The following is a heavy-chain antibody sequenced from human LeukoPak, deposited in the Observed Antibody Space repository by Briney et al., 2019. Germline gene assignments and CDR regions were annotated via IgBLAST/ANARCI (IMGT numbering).Heavy chain of an antibody. V-gene: IGHV4-30-2*01. CDR2: IYHSGST. Sequence: PSQTLSLTCTVSGGSISSGGYYWSWIRQPPGKGLEWIGYIYHSGSTYYNPSLKSRVTISVDRSKNQFSLKLSSVTAADTAVYYCARGLAAAGTDYWGQGTLVTVSS. D-gene: IGHD6-13*01. CDR1: GGSISSGGYY. J-gene: IGHJ4*02. CDR3: ARGLAAAGTDY.